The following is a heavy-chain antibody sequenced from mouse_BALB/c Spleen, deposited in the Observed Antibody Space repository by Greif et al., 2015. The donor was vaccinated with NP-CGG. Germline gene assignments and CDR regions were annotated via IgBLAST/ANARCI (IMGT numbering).Heavy chain of an antibody. D-gene: IGHD2-2*01. CDR2: IHPNSGNT. Sequence: VQLQQSGSVLVRPGASVKLSCKASGYTFTSSWMHWAKQRPGQGLEWIGEIHPNSGNTNYNEKFKGKAKLTVDTSSSTAYVDLSSLTSEDSAVYYCARTIYYGYPFAYWGQGTLVTVSA. CDR3: ARTIYYGYPFAY. CDR1: GYTFTSSW. J-gene: IGHJ3*01. V-gene: IGHV1S130*01.